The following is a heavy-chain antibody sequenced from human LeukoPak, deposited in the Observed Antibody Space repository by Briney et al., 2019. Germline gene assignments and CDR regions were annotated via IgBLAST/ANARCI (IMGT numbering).Heavy chain of an antibody. J-gene: IGHJ4*02. Sequence: PSETLSLTCTVSGSIRSYYWSWIRQAPGKGLECIGHSYYTGSPNYNPSLKSRVTISVDTPKNQFSLKLSSVTAADTAVYYCAGVRSTVGWRSFDYWGQGILVTVSS. CDR1: GSIRSYY. CDR2: SYYTGSP. D-gene: IGHD4-23*01. CDR3: AGVRSTVGWRSFDY. V-gene: IGHV4-59*08.